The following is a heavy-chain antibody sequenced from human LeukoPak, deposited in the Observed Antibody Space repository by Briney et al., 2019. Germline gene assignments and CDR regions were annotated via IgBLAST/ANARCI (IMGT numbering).Heavy chain of an antibody. CDR3: ARGMIGYGMDV. D-gene: IGHD2-21*01. J-gene: IGHJ6*04. V-gene: IGHV4-34*01. Sequence: SGTLSLTCAVYGGSFSGYYWSWIRQPPGKGLEWIGEINHSGSTNYNPSLKSRVTISVDTSKNQFSLKLSSVTAADTAVYYCARGMIGYGMDVWGKGTTVTVSS. CDR1: GGSFSGYY. CDR2: INHSGST.